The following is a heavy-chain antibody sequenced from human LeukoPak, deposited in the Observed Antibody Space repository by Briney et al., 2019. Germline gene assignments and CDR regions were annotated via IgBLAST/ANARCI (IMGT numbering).Heavy chain of an antibody. Sequence: SETLSLTCTVSGGSISSYYWSWIRQPPGKGLEWIGYVFHSGSTNYNPSLKSRVTISVDTSKNQFSLKLTSVTAADMAVYYCARDSSGYYRIDYWGQGTLVTVSS. V-gene: IGHV4-59*08. J-gene: IGHJ4*02. D-gene: IGHD3-22*01. CDR1: GGSISSYY. CDR3: ARDSSGYYRIDY. CDR2: VFHSGST.